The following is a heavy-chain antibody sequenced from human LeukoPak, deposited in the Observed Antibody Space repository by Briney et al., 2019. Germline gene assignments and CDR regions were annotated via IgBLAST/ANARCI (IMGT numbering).Heavy chain of an antibody. D-gene: IGHD1-26*01. V-gene: IGHV3-66*01. Sequence: PGGSLRLSCVASGFTVSNNYMNWVRQAPGKGLGWVSVIYSGGSTYYADSVKGRFTISRDNSKNTLFLQMNSLRAEDTAVYYCARSVGSSLYFDSWGQGTLVTVSS. CDR3: ARSVGSSLYFDS. CDR1: GFTVSNNY. CDR2: IYSGGST. J-gene: IGHJ4*02.